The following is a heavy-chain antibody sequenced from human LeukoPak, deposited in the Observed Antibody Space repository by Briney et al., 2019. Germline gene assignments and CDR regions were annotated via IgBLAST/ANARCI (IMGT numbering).Heavy chain of an antibody. Sequence: PSETLSLTCTVSGGSIRSHYWSWIRQPPGKGLEWIGYIYNSGSTEYNPSLKSRVTISVDTSKNQFSLKLSSVTAADTAVYYCARGGTVDAFDIWGQGTMVTVSS. V-gene: IGHV4-59*11. CDR2: IYNSGST. CDR3: ARGGTVDAFDI. D-gene: IGHD1-1*01. CDR1: GGSIRSHY. J-gene: IGHJ3*02.